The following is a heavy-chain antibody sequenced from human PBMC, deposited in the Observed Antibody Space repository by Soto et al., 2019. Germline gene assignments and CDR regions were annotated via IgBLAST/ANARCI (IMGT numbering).Heavy chain of an antibody. V-gene: IGHV4-59*01. J-gene: IGHJ5*02. CDR3: ARGIVVVPAAVEYNWFDP. CDR2: IYYSGST. D-gene: IGHD2-2*01. CDR1: GGSISSYY. Sequence: SETLSLTCTVSGGSISSYYWSWIRQPPGKGLEWIGYIYYSGSTNYNPSLKSRVTISVDTSKNQFSLKLSSVTAADTAVYYCARGIVVVPAAVEYNWFDPWGQGTLVTVSS.